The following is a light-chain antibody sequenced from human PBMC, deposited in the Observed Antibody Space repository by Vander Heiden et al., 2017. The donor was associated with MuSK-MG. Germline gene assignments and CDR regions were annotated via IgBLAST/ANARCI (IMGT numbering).Light chain of an antibody. J-gene: IGLJ2*01. CDR1: NIQSKS. V-gene: IGLV3-21*04. Sequence: SYVVTQAPAVSVAPGMTARITCGAHNIQSKSVHWYQQRPGPDPGAVLLYDDDGPSGIPERFSGSYSGAIATLTISRVEAGDEADYYCHGWDPSSGVVFGGGTKLTVL. CDR2: YDD. CDR3: HGWDPSSGVV.